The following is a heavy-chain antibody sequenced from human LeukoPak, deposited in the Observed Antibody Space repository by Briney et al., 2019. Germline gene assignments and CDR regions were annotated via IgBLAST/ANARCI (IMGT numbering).Heavy chain of an antibody. CDR2: INPNSGGT. J-gene: IGHJ5*02. D-gene: IGHD3-22*01. CDR3: ARDGLYYDSSGYPYNWFDP. CDR1: GYTFTGYY. Sequence: ASVKVPCKASGYTFTGYYMHWVRQAPGQGLEWMGWINPNSGGTNYAQKFQGRVTMTRDTSISTAYMELSRLRSDDTAVYYCARDGLYYDSSGYPYNWFDPWGQGTLVTVSS. V-gene: IGHV1-2*02.